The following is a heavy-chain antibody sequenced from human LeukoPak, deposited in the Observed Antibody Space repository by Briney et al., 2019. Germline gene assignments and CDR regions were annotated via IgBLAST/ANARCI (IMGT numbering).Heavy chain of an antibody. Sequence: PSETLSLTCAVSGGSISSSNWWSWVRQPPGKGLEWIGEIYHSGSTNYNPSLKSRVTISVDKSKNQFSLKLSSVTAADTAVYYCARTNTKRITIFGVVIERYYYYYMDVWGKGTTVTISS. V-gene: IGHV4-4*02. CDR1: GGSISSSNW. J-gene: IGHJ6*03. CDR3: ARTNTKRITIFGVVIERYYYYYMDV. D-gene: IGHD3-3*01. CDR2: IYHSGST.